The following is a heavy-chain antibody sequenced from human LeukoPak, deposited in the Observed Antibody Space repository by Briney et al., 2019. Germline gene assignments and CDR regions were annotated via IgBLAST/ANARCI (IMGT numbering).Heavy chain of an antibody. CDR2: IYYSGST. CDR1: GGSISSYY. J-gene: IGHJ5*02. Sequence: VKPSETLSLTCTVSGGSISSYYWSWIRQPPGKGLEWIGYIYYSGSTNYNPSLKSRVTISVDTSKNQFSLKLSSVTAADTAVYYCARADRFSYWFDPWGQGPLVTVSS. V-gene: IGHV4-59*01. CDR3: ARADRFSYWFDP.